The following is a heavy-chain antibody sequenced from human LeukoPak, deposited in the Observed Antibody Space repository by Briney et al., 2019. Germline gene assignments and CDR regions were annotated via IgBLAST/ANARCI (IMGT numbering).Heavy chain of an antibody. J-gene: IGHJ4*02. D-gene: IGHD4-17*01. CDR3: ARDRDYAFDY. CDR2: MDSDTYGNTI. Sequence: GGTLRLSCAASGFTLSSYSMNWVRHAPERGLEWISYMDSDTYGNTIYYPHTVKGRFTISRDNAKNSLYLQMDSLRDEDTAVYYCARDRDYAFDYGGEGALVTVSS. CDR1: GFTLSSYS. V-gene: IGHV3-48*02.